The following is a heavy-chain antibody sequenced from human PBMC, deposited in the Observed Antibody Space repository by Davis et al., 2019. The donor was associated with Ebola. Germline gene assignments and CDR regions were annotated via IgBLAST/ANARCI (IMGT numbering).Heavy chain of an antibody. V-gene: IGHV4-59*08. CDR2: IYYSGST. CDR3: ARHFHDYGDYGFDY. D-gene: IGHD4-17*01. CDR1: GGSISSYY. J-gene: IGHJ4*02. Sequence: MPSETLSLTCTVSGGSISSYYLSWIRQPPGKGLEWIGYIYYSGSTNYNPSLKSRVTISVDTSKNQFSLKLSSVTAADTAVYYCARHFHDYGDYGFDYWGQGTLVTVSS.